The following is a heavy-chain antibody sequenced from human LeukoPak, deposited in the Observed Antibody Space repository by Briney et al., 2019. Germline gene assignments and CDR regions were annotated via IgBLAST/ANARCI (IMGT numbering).Heavy chain of an antibody. D-gene: IGHD3-9*01. CDR2: ISYDGSNK. CDR1: GFTFSSYA. V-gene: IGHV3-30*04. CDR3: ARLELRYFDWLSNMDV. Sequence: GGSLRLSCAASGFTFSSYAMHWVRQAPGKGLEWVAVISYDGSNKYYADSVKGRFTISRDNSKNTLYLQMNSLRAEDTAVYYCARLELRYFDWLSNMDVWGKGATVTVSS. J-gene: IGHJ6*04.